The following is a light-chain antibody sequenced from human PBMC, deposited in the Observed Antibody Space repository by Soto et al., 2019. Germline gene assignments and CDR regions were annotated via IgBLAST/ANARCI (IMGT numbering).Light chain of an antibody. CDR2: EVS. V-gene: IGLV2-8*01. CDR1: SSDVGGYNY. J-gene: IGLJ1*01. CDR3: SSYAGSSTV. Sequence: ALTQPPSASGSPGQSVTISCTGTSSDVGGYNYVSWYQQHPGKAPKLMIYEVSYRPSGVSDRFSGSKSGNTASLTVSGLQAEDEADYYCSSYAGSSTVFGTGTKVTVL.